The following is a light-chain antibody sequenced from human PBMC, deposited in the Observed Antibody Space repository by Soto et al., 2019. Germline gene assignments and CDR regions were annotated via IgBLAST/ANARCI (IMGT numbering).Light chain of an antibody. V-gene: IGLV1-44*01. CDR3: AAWDDSLNGVV. Sequence: QSVLTQPPSASGAPGQRVTISCSGSSSNIGSDSVSWYRQLPGTAPKLLIYNNNQRPSGVPDRFSGSKSGTSASLAISGLQSEDEADYYCAAWDDSLNGVVFGGGTQLTVL. J-gene: IGLJ2*01. CDR2: NNN. CDR1: SSNIGSDS.